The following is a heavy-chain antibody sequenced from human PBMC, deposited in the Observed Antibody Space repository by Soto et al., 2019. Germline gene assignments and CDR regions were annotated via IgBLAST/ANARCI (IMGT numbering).Heavy chain of an antibody. CDR3: ARDQVKDWYFDL. CDR1: GFTFSSYW. Sequence: EVQLVESGGGLVQPGGSLRLSCAASGFTFSSYWMHWVRQAPGKGLVWVSRINSDGSSTSYADSVKGRFTISTDNAKNTLYLQMNSLRAEDTAVYYCARDQVKDWYFDLWGRGTLVTVSS. D-gene: IGHD2-21*01. J-gene: IGHJ2*01. CDR2: INSDGSST. V-gene: IGHV3-74*01.